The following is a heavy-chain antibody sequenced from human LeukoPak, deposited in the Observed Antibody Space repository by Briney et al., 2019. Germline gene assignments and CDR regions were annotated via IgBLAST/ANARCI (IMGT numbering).Heavy chain of an antibody. CDR3: AKDLVCSGGSCYSNYYYYGMDV. CDR1: GFTFSIYA. V-gene: IGHV3-23*01. D-gene: IGHD2-15*01. Sequence: GGSLRLSCAASGFTFSIYAMSWVRQAPGKGLEWVSGITGGRSTYYADSVKGRFTISRDNSKNTLYLQMNSLRAEDTAVYYCAKDLVCSGGSCYSNYYYYGMDVWGQGTTVTVSS. J-gene: IGHJ6*02. CDR2: ITGGRST.